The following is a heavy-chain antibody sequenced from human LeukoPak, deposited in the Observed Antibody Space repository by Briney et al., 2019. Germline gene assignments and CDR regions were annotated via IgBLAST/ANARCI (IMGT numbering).Heavy chain of an antibody. J-gene: IGHJ4*02. Sequence: PGGSLRLSCAASGFTFSSYSMNWVRQAPGKGLEWVSSISSSSSYIYYADSVKGRFTISRDNAKNSLYLQMNSLRAEDTAVYYCARDINGDSNKLLRYFDWLPSGAADYWGQGTLVTVSS. CDR3: ARDINGDSNKLLRYFDWLPSGAADY. CDR2: ISSSSSYI. CDR1: GFTFSSYS. V-gene: IGHV3-21*01. D-gene: IGHD3-9*01.